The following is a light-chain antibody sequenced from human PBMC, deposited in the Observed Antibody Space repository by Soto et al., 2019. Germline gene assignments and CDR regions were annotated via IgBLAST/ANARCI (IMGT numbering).Light chain of an antibody. Sequence: QSVLTQPPSASGTPGQRVTISCSGSSSNIGSNYVYWYQQLPGTAPKLLIYRNNQPPSGVPDRFSGSKSGTSASLAISGLRSEDEADYYCAAWDDSLSGYVFGTGTKLTAL. V-gene: IGLV1-47*01. CDR1: SSNIGSNY. CDR3: AAWDDSLSGYV. J-gene: IGLJ1*01. CDR2: RNN.